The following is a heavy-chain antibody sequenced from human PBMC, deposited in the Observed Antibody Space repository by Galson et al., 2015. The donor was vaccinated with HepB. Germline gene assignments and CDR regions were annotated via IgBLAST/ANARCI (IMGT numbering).Heavy chain of an antibody. CDR3: AKGSLLSRISGPYDH. J-gene: IGHJ4*02. V-gene: IGHV3-23*01. Sequence: SLRLSCAASGFTFSNTVISWVRQAPGKGLEWVSTISGSGVSTHYADAVKGRFTISRDNSKHTVSLQMNNLRVEDTAVYYCAKGSLLSRISGPYDHWGPGTLVTVSS. D-gene: IGHD2/OR15-2a*01. CDR1: GFTFSNTV. CDR2: ISGSGVST.